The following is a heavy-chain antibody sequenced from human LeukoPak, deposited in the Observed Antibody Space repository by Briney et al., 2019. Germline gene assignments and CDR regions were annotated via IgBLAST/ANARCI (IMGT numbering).Heavy chain of an antibody. D-gene: IGHD5-12*01. CDR1: GFTFSSYS. V-gene: IGHV3-48*01. CDR3: ARDSVAGYEVYFDY. J-gene: IGHJ4*02. CDR2: ISSSSSTI. Sequence: GGSLRLSCAASGFTFSSYSMNWVRQAPGKGLEWVSYISSSSSTIYYADSVKGRFTISRDNAKNSLYLQMNSLRAEDTAVYYCARDSVAGYEVYFDYWGQGTLVTVSS.